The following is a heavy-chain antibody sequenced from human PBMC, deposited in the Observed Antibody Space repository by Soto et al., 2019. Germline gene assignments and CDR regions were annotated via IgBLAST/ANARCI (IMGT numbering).Heavy chain of an antibody. J-gene: IGHJ6*02. V-gene: IGHV1-18*01. Sequence: QVQLVQSGAEVKKPGASVKVSCKASGYTFTRSGISWVRQAPGQGLEWMGWISTYNGDTNYAQTFQGRVTMTTDTATSTVEMEVRSLRSDDTAVYYCAREGVAPYYYYGMDVGGQGTPVTVSS. D-gene: IGHD5-12*01. CDR2: ISTYNGDT. CDR1: GYTFTRSG. CDR3: AREGVAPYYYYGMDV.